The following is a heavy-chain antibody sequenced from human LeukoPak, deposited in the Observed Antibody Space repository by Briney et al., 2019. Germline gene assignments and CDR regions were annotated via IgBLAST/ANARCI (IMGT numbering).Heavy chain of an antibody. D-gene: IGHD4-11*01. J-gene: IGHJ3*02. CDR1: GGSFSGYY. CDR3: ARLYRPPPLLPADYSNYVRAFDI. Sequence: PSETLSLTCAVYGGSFSGYYWSWIRQPPGQGLEWIGEINHSGSTNYNPSLESRVTISVDTSKNQFSLRLSSVTAADTAVYYCARLYRPPPLLPADYSNYVRAFDIWGQGTMVTVSS. CDR2: INHSGST. V-gene: IGHV4-34*01.